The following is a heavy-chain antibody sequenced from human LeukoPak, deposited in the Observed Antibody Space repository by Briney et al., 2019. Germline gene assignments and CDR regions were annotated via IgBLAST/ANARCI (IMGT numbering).Heavy chain of an antibody. V-gene: IGHV3-53*01. CDR2: IYSGVST. D-gene: IGHD3-9*01. CDR3: ARDSFPLLRYFDWLFPGAFDI. J-gene: IGHJ3*02. Sequence: GGSLRLSCAASGFTVSSNYMSWVRQAPGMGLEGVSLIYSGVSTYYADSVKGRFTISRDNSKNTLYLQMNSLRAEDTAVYYCARDSFPLLRYFDWLFPGAFDIWGQGTMVTVSS. CDR1: GFTVSSNY.